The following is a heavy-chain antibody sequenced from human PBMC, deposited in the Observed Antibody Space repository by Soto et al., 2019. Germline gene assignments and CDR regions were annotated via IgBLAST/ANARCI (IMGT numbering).Heavy chain of an antibody. CDR1: GFSLSTSGMC. J-gene: IGHJ6*02. D-gene: IGHD3-16*02. CDR3: ARIPFSYRRNYYYGMDV. CDR2: IDWDDDK. V-gene: IGHV2-70*11. Sequence: SGPTLVNPTQTLTLTCTFSGFSLSTSGMCVSWIRQPPGKALEWLARIDWDDDKYYSTSLKTRLTISKDTSKNQVVLTMTNMDPVDTATYYCARIPFSYRRNYYYGMDVCGQGTTVPVSS.